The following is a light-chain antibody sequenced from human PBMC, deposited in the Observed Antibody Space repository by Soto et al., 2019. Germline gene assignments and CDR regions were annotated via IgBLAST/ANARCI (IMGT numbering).Light chain of an antibody. CDR1: SSNIGSNT. Sequence: QSVLTQPPSASGTPGQRVTISCSGSSSNIGSNTVNWYQQLPGTTPQLLIYSNNQRPSGVPDRFSGSKSGTSASLAISWLQSEDEADYYCAAWDDSLNGWVFGGGTKLTVL. J-gene: IGLJ3*02. CDR2: SNN. V-gene: IGLV1-44*01. CDR3: AAWDDSLNGWV.